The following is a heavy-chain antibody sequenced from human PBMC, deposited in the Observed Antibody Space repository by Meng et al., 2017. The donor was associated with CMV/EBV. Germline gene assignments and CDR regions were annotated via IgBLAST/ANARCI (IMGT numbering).Heavy chain of an antibody. CDR3: ARHRPHYYYGMDV. CDR1: GYTFTGYY. CDR2: INPNSGGT. V-gene: IGHV1-2*02. J-gene: IGHJ6*02. Sequence: ASVKVSCKASGYTFTGYYMHWVRQAPGQGLEWTGWINPNSGGTNYAQKFQGRVTMTRDTSINTAYMELSRLRSDDTAVYYCARHRPHYYYGMDVWGQGTTVTVSS.